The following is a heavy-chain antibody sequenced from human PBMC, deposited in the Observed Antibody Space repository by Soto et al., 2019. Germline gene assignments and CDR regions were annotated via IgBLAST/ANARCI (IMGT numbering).Heavy chain of an antibody. CDR3: ARSYYYDSSGYYRSFFQH. D-gene: IGHD3-22*01. Sequence: GGSLRLSCAASGFSFSSYGMHWVRQAPGKGLEWVAVIWYDGSNKYYADSVKGRFTISRDNSKNTLYLQMNSLRAEDTAVYYCARSYYYDSSGYYRSFFQHWGQGTLVTVSS. CDR2: IWYDGSNK. J-gene: IGHJ1*01. V-gene: IGHV3-33*08. CDR1: GFSFSSYG.